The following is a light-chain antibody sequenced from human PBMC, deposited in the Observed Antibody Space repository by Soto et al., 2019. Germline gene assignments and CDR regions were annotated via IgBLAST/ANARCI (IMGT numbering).Light chain of an antibody. J-gene: IGKJ1*01. V-gene: IGKV1-39*01. Sequence: DIQMTQSPSSLSASVGDRITITCRASQSISRYLNWYQHKPGKAPKLLINAASSLERGVPSRFSGGGSGTDFTLNISSLQPDDFATYYCQQNYRATPLTFGQGTKVEVK. CDR1: QSISRY. CDR2: AAS. CDR3: QQNYRATPLT.